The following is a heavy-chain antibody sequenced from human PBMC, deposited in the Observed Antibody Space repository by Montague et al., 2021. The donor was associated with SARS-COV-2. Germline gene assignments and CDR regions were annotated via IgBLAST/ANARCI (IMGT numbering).Heavy chain of an antibody. V-gene: IGHV4-39*07. CDR2: ISYSGST. CDR1: GGSIRSSSHF. CDR3: ARDTRITMLVVVNRYGMDV. J-gene: IGHJ6*02. Sequence: SETLSLTCTVSGGSIRSSSHFWGWFRQPPGQRLEWIGTISYSGSTYYSPSLKSRVIISADTSKNQFSLNLRSVTAADTAVYYCARDTRITMLVVVNRYGMDVWGQGTTVTVFS. D-gene: IGHD3-22*01.